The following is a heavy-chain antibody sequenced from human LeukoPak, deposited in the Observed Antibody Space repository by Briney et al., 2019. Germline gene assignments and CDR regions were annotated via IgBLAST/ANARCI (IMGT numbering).Heavy chain of an antibody. Sequence: SETLSLTCTVSGGSISSYYWSWIRQPPGKGLEWIGYIYYSGSTNYNPSLKSRVTISVDTSKNQFSLKLSSVTAADTAVYYCARASGYSTPSDYWGQGTLVTVSS. CDR3: ARASGYSTPSDY. V-gene: IGHV4-59*01. CDR2: IYYSGST. D-gene: IGHD6-13*01. CDR1: GGSISSYY. J-gene: IGHJ4*02.